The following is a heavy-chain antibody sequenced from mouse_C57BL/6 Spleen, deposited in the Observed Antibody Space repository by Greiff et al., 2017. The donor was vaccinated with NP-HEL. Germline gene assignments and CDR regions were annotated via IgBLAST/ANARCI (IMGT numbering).Heavy chain of an antibody. V-gene: IGHV1-55*01. CDR2: IYPGSGST. Sequence: QVQLQQPGAELVKPGASVKMSCKASGYTFTSYWITWVKQRPGQGLEWIGDIYPGSGSTNYNEKLKSKATLTVDTASSTAYMQLSSLTSEDSAVYYCARSYYGRNHAWFAYWGQGTLVTVSA. D-gene: IGHD1-1*01. CDR1: GYTFTSYW. J-gene: IGHJ3*01. CDR3: ARSYYGRNHAWFAY.